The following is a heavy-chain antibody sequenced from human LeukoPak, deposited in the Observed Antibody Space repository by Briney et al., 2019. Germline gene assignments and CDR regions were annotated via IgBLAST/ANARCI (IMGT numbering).Heavy chain of an antibody. CDR1: GFTFSSSS. CDR3: ARGRQNSGSYSDAFDI. Sequence: PGGSLRLSCAASGFTFSSSSMHWVRQAPGKGLEWVPSISTSSSYIYYADSVKGRFTISRDNAKNSLFLQMNSLRAEDTAVYYCARGRQNSGSYSDAFDIWGQGTMVTVSS. J-gene: IGHJ3*02. CDR2: ISTSSSYI. D-gene: IGHD1-26*01. V-gene: IGHV3-21*01.